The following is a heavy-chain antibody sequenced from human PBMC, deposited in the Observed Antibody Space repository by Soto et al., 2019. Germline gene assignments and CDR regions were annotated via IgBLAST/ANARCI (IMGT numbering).Heavy chain of an antibody. Sequence: SETLCLTCTVSGGSISTYYWSWIRQPPGKGLEWIGYIYYSGSTNYNPSLKSRVSISVDTSKNQFSLKLSSVTAADTAVYYCARDRLANWFDPWGQGTLVTVSS. CDR2: IYYSGST. J-gene: IGHJ5*02. CDR1: GGSISTYY. V-gene: IGHV4-59*01. D-gene: IGHD3-9*01. CDR3: ARDRLANWFDP.